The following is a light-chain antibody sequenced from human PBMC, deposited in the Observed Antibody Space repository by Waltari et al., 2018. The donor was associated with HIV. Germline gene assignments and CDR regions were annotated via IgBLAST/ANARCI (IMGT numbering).Light chain of an antibody. CDR2: DTT. Sequence: QAVVTQETSLTVSPGGTVTLPCSSSTGPVTRGHHPYWFQQRPGQAPRTLIYDTTNKHSWTPARFSGSLLGGKAALTLSGAQPEDEAEYYCLLSYAGPRPWVFGGGTKVTVL. CDR1: TGPVTRGHH. J-gene: IGLJ3*02. V-gene: IGLV7-46*01. CDR3: LLSYAGPRPWV.